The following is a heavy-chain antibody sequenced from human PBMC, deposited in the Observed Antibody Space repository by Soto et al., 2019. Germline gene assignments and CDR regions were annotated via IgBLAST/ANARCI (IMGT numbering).Heavy chain of an antibody. CDR3: ARDRVGGIWGDAFDI. V-gene: IGHV1-18*04. CDR2: INPYNANT. Sequence: XAVKVCCSPFAYSVSNHGIDWVGQPARQGLEWMGWINPYNANTNYAQKHQGRVTMTTDTSTSTAYMDLRSLTSDDTAVYYCARDRVGGIWGDAFDIWGQATMVTVSS. J-gene: IGHJ3*02. D-gene: IGHD3-16*01. CDR1: AYSVSNHG.